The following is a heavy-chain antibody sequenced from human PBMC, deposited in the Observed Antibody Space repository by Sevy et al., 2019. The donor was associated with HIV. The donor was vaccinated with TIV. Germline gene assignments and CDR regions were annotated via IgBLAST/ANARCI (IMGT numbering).Heavy chain of an antibody. CDR3: ASHSIAGAGPNYYYYYYMDV. V-gene: IGHV3-7*01. CDR2: IKQDGSEK. CDR1: GFTFSSYW. J-gene: IGHJ6*03. D-gene: IGHD6-13*01. Sequence: GGSLRLSCAASGFTFSSYWMSWVRQAPGKGLEWVANIKQDGSEKYYVDSVKGRFTISRDNAKNSLYLQMNSLRAEDTAVYYCASHSIAGAGPNYYYYYYMDVWGKGTTVTVSS.